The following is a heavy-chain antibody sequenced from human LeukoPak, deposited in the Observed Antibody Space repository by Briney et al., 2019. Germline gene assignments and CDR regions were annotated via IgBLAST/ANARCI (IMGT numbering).Heavy chain of an antibody. V-gene: IGHV4-34*01. CDR2: INHSGST. CDR1: GGSFSGYY. Sequence: SETLSLTCAVYGGSFSGYYWSWVRQPPGKGLEWIGEINHSGSTNYNPSLKSRVTISVDTSKNQFSLKLSSVTAADTAVYYCARSGYQLLYDAFDIWGQGTMVTVSS. J-gene: IGHJ3*02. CDR3: ARSGYQLLYDAFDI. D-gene: IGHD2-2*01.